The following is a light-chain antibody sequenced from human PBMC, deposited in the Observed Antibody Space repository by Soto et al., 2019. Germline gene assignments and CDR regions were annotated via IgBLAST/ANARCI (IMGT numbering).Light chain of an antibody. J-gene: IGLJ3*02. Sequence: QSALTQPASVSGSPGQSITIACTGTRSDVGGYNYVSWYQQHPGKAPKLMIYEVSNRPSGVSNRFSGSKSGNTASLTISGLQAEDEADYYCSSFTSINTWVFGGWTKLTVL. V-gene: IGLV2-14*01. CDR2: EVS. CDR3: SSFTSINTWV. CDR1: RSDVGGYNY.